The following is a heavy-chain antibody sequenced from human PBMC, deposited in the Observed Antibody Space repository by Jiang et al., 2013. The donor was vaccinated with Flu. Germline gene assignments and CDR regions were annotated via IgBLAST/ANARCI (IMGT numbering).Heavy chain of an antibody. V-gene: IGHV4-61*02. Sequence: PGLVKPSQTLSLTCTVSGGSISSGSYYWSWIRQPAGKGLEWIGRIYTSGSTNYNPSLKSRVTISVDTSKNQFSLKLSSVTAADTAVYYCASGLTMEAWFDPWGQGTLVTVSS. CDR1: GGSISSGSYY. D-gene: IGHD3-10*01. CDR2: IYTSGST. J-gene: IGHJ5*02. CDR3: ASGLTMEAWFDP.